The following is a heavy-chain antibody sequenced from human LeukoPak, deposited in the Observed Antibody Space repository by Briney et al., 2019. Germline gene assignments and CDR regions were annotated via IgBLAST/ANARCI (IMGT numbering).Heavy chain of an antibody. V-gene: IGHV4-39*01. Sequence: PSETLSLTCTVSGGSISSSSYYWGWIRQPPGKGLDWIGSIYYSGSTYYNPSLKSRVTISVDTSKNQFSLKLSSVTAADTAVYYCARHATRFLEWLLFDYWGQGTLVTVSS. CDR3: ARHATRFLEWLLFDY. J-gene: IGHJ4*02. CDR2: IYYSGST. CDR1: GGSISSSSYY. D-gene: IGHD3-3*01.